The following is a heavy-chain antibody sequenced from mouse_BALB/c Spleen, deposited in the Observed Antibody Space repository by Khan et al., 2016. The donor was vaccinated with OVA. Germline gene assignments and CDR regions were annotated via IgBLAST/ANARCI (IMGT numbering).Heavy chain of an antibody. D-gene: IGHD1-1*01. J-gene: IGHJ3*01. Sequence: QVQLQQSVPELVNPGASLKVSCKASGYTFTDYIIGWVKQSTRQGLEWIGDIFPGSGTPYYNAKFKDTATLTADKSSNTAYMQLSSLTSEDSAVYFCARGGYSVFAYWGQGTLVTVSA. CDR1: GYTFTDYI. CDR3: ARGGYSVFAY. V-gene: IGHV1-77*01. CDR2: IFPGSGTP.